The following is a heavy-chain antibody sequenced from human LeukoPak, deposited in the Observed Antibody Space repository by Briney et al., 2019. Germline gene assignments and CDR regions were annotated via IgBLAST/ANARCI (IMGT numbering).Heavy chain of an antibody. CDR3: ARHFLRGGFDS. D-gene: IGHD5-12*01. CDR1: GGSINNYY. V-gene: IGHV4-59*08. Sequence: SETLSLTCTVSGGSINNYYWTWIRQPPGKGLEWIAYIYETGHTGYNPSLKTRVTISLDTSKNQFSLKLNSVTAADTAVYYCARHFLRGGFDSWGQGTLVAVSS. J-gene: IGHJ4*02. CDR2: IYETGHT.